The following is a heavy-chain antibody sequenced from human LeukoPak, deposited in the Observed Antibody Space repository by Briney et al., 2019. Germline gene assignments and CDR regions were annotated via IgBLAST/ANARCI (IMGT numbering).Heavy chain of an antibody. D-gene: IGHD2-2*01. V-gene: IGHV3-7*01. CDR2: IKQDGSQK. Sequence: GGSLRLSCVVSGFTFSNYWMAWVRQAPGKGLEWVANIKQDGSQKYYVDSVKGRFTISRDNAKNSLYLQMNSLRAEDTAVYYCARDRIVVVPAAMDDAFDIWGQGTMVTVSS. CDR3: ARDRIVVVPAAMDDAFDI. J-gene: IGHJ3*02. CDR1: GFTFSNYW.